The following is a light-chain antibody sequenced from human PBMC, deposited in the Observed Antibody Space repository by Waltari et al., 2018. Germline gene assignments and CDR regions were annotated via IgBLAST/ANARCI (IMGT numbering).Light chain of an antibody. CDR1: QGISSY. V-gene: IGKV1-8*01. CDR2: AAS. CDR3: QQYYSYPPWT. J-gene: IGKJ1*01. Sequence: AIRMTQSPSSLSASTGDRVTITCRASQGISSYLAWYQQKPGKAPKLLIYAASTLQSGVPSRFSGSGSGTDFTLTISCLQSEDFATYYCQQYYSYPPWTFGQGTKVEIE.